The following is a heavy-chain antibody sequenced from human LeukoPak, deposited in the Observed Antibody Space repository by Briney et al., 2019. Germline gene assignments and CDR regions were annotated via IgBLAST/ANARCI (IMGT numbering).Heavy chain of an antibody. CDR2: IYYSGST. CDR1: GGSISSYY. J-gene: IGHJ4*02. D-gene: IGHD1-26*01. CDR3: AAIVGATEVIDY. V-gene: IGHV4-59*08. Sequence: SETLSLTCTVSGGSISSYYWSWIRQPPGKGLEWIGYIYYSGSTNYNPSLKSRVTISVDTSKNQFSLKLSSVTAADAAVYYCAAIVGATEVIDYWGQGTLVTVSS.